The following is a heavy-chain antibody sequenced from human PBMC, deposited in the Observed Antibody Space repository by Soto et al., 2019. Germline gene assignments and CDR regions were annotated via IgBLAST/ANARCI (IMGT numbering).Heavy chain of an antibody. V-gene: IGHV3-23*01. CDR1: VFTFSSYA. D-gene: IGHD3-22*01. CDR2: ISGSGGST. Sequence: PGGSLRLSCAASVFTFSSYAMSWVRQAPEKGLEWVSAISGSGGSTYYADSVKGRFTISRDNSKNTLYLQMNSLRAEDTAVYYCAKEAIYYDSSGYYYFDYWGQGTLVTVSS. CDR3: AKEAIYYDSSGYYYFDY. J-gene: IGHJ4*02.